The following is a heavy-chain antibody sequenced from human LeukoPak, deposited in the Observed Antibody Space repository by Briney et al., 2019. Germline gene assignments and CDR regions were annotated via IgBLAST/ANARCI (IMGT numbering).Heavy chain of an antibody. CDR3: ARDLVVGAATPSFDY. CDR1: GYTFTGCY. D-gene: IGHD1-26*01. CDR2: INPNSGGT. Sequence: ASVRVSCKASGYTFTGCYMHWVRQAPGQGLEWMGWINPNSGGTNYAQKFQGRVTMTRDTSISTAYMELSRLRSDDTAVYYCARDLVVGAATPSFDYWGQGTLVTVSS. J-gene: IGHJ4*02. V-gene: IGHV1-2*02.